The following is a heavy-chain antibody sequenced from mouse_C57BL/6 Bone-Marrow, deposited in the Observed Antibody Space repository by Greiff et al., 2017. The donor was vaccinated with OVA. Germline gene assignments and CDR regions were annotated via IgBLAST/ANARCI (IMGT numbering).Heavy chain of an antibody. CDR2: IDPSDSYT. CDR3: ARPIYDYDVAY. J-gene: IGHJ3*01. D-gene: IGHD2-4*01. Sequence: QVQLQQPGAELVMPGASAKLSCKASGYTFTSYWMHWVKQRPGQGLEWIGEIDPSDSYTNYNQKFKGKSTLTVDKSSSTAYMQLSSLTSEDSAVYYCARPIYDYDVAYWGQGTLVTVSA. CDR1: GYTFTSYW. V-gene: IGHV1-69*01.